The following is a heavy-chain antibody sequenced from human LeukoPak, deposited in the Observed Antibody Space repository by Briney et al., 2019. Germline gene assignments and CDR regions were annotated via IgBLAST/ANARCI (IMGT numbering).Heavy chain of an antibody. CDR1: GGSISSGGYY. V-gene: IGHV4-31*03. CDR3: ARIPTGQYYDFWSGYDRYNYFDY. D-gene: IGHD3-3*01. J-gene: IGHJ4*02. Sequence: SQTLSLTCTVSGGSISSGGYYWSWIRQHPGKGLEWIGYIYYSGSTYYNPSLKRRVTISVDTSKNQFSLKLSSVTAADTAVYYCARIPTGQYYDFWSGYDRYNYFDYWGQGTLVTVSS. CDR2: IYYSGST.